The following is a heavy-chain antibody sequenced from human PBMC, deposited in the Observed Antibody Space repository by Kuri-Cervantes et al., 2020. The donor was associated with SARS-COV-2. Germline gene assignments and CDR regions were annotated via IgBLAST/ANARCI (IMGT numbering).Heavy chain of an antibody. CDR1: GSSFTSYW. D-gene: IGHD3-3*01. Sequence: GESLKISCKGSGSSFTSYWIGWVHQVPGKGLEWMGIIYRGDCYTRYSESFQGQVTISADNSISTAYLQWISLKASDTAIYYCARLSITIFVELTAPFDSWGQGTLVTVSS. CDR2: IYRGDCYT. CDR3: ARLSITIFVELTAPFDS. V-gene: IGHV5-51*07. J-gene: IGHJ5*01.